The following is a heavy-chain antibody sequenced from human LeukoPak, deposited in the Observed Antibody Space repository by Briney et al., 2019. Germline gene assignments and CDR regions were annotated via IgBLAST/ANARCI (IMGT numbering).Heavy chain of an antibody. J-gene: IGHJ4*02. D-gene: IGHD2-15*01. CDR2: ISYDGSNK. CDR1: GFTFGSYA. Sequence: GGSLRLSCAASGFTFGSYAMHWVRQAPGKGLEWVAVISYDGSNKYYADSVKGRFTISRDNSKNTLYLQMNSLRAEDTAVYYCARDIVVVVAATPGFDYWGQGTLVTVSS. V-gene: IGHV3-30-3*01. CDR3: ARDIVVVVAATPGFDY.